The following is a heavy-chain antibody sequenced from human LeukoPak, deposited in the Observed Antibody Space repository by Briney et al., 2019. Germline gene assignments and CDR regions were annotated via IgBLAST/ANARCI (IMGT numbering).Heavy chain of an antibody. CDR2: INPNSGGT. CDR3: AREGPFVGATKTNWFDP. D-gene: IGHD1-26*01. V-gene: IGHV1-2*02. Sequence: ASVKVSCKASGYTFTGYYMHWVRQAPGQGLEWMGWINPNSGGTNYAQKFQGRVTMTRDTSISTAYMELSRLRSDDTAVYYCAREGPFVGATKTNWFDPWGQETLVTVSS. CDR1: GYTFTGYY. J-gene: IGHJ5*02.